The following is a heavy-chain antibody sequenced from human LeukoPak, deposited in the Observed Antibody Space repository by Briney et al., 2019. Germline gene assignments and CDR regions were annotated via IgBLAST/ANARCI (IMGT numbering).Heavy chain of an antibody. CDR2: INAGNGNT. CDR1: GYTFTSYA. V-gene: IGHV1-3*01. CDR3: ARDGPYGGRPSYYYYYGMDV. J-gene: IGHJ6*02. Sequence: ASVKVSCKASGYTFTSYAMHWVRQAPGQRLEWMGWINAGNGNTKYSQKFQGRVTITRDTSASTACMELSSLRSEDTAVYYCARDGPYGGRPSYYYYYGMDVWGQGTTVTVSS. D-gene: IGHD4-23*01.